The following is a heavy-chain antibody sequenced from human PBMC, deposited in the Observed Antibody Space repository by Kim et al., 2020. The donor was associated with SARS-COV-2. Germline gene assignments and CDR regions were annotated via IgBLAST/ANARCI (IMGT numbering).Heavy chain of an antibody. Sequence: GGSLRLSCAASGFIFDDYAMHWVRQAPGKGLEWVSGITWNSDRIAYADSVKGRFTISRDNAKNSLFLQMNRLRTEDTALYYCVKDRVAVSLYYFDSWSQGTLLTVS. J-gene: IGHJ4*02. CDR2: ITWNSDRI. D-gene: IGHD6-19*01. CDR1: GFIFDDYA. V-gene: IGHV3-9*01. CDR3: VKDRVAVSLYYFDS.